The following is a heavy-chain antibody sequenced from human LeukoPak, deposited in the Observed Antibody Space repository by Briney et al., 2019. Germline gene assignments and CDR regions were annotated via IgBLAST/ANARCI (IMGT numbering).Heavy chain of an antibody. Sequence: GGSLRLSCAASGFTFSGSAMHWVRQASGKGLEWVGRIRSKANSYATAYAASVKGRFTISRDDSKNTAYLQMNSLKTEDTAVYYCTRTYYYDSSGYPSRDYWGQGTLVTVSS. CDR1: GFTFSGSA. CDR3: TRTYYYDSSGYPSRDY. D-gene: IGHD3-22*01. J-gene: IGHJ4*02. CDR2: IRSKANSYAT. V-gene: IGHV3-73*01.